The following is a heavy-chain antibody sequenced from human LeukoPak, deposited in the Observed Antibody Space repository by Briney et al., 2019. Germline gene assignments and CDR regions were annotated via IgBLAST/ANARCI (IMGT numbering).Heavy chain of an antibody. CDR1: GSSISSGGYY. CDR2: IYYSGST. V-gene: IGHV4-31*03. Sequence: SETLSLTCTVSGSSISSGGYYWSWIRQHPGKGLEWIGYIYYSGSTYYNPSLKSRVTISVDTSKNQFSLKLSSVTAADTAVYYCARAPLRRFLEWLPTYFDYWGQGTLVTVSS. CDR3: ARAPLRRFLEWLPTYFDY. D-gene: IGHD3-3*01. J-gene: IGHJ4*02.